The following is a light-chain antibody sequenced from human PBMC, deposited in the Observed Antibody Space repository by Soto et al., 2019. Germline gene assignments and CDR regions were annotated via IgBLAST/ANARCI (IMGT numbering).Light chain of an antibody. V-gene: IGLV2-14*01. Sequence: QSALTQPASVSGSPGESITISCTGTSSDVGAYNYVSWYQQDPGKAPKLMIYDVSSRPSGVSNRFSGSKSGHTASLTISGRQAEDEAYYYCSSYTSSSTYVFGTGTKVTVL. J-gene: IGLJ1*01. CDR2: DVS. CDR3: SSYTSSSTYV. CDR1: SSDVGAYNY.